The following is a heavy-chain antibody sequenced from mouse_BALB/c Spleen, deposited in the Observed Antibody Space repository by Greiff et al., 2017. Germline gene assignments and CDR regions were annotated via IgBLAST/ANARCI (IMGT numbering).Heavy chain of an antibody. V-gene: IGHV1S81*02. J-gene: IGHJ4*01. CDR3: ARSWGTSGY. CDR2: INPSNGRT. D-gene: IGHD2-14*01. Sequence: QVQLQQPGAELVKPGASVKLSCQASGYTFTSYWMHWVKQRPGQGLEWIGEINPSNGRTNYNEKFKSKATLTVDKSSSTAYMQLSSLTSEDSAVYYCARSWGTSGYWGQGTSVTVSS. CDR1: GYTFTSYW.